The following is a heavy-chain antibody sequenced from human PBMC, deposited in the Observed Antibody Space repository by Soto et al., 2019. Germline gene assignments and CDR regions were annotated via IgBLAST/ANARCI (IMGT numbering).Heavy chain of an antibody. CDR3: AKAGYSYGYGTTIPTGGFDI. CDR1: GFTFSSYA. V-gene: IGHV3-23*01. CDR2: ISGSGGST. J-gene: IGHJ3*02. Sequence: PGGSLRLSXAASGFTFSSYAMSWVRQAPGKGLEWVSAISGSGGSTYYADSVKGRFTISRDNSKNTLYLQMNSLRAEDTAVYYCAKAGYSYGYGTTIPTGGFDIWGQGTMVTVSS. D-gene: IGHD5-18*01.